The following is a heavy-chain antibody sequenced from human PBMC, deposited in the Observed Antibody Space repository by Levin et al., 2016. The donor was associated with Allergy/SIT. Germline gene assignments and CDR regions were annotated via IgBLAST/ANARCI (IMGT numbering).Heavy chain of an antibody. CDR2: IYYSGST. CDR3: ASLTLVGATRPPLDAFDI. Sequence: GSLRLSCAVYGGSFSGYYWSWIRQPPGKGLEWIGYIYYSGSTNYNPSLKSRVTISVDTSKNQFSLKLSSVTAADTAVYYCASLTLVGATRPPLDAFDIWGQGTMVTVSS. D-gene: IGHD1-26*01. J-gene: IGHJ3*02. CDR1: GGSFSGYY. V-gene: IGHV4-59*01.